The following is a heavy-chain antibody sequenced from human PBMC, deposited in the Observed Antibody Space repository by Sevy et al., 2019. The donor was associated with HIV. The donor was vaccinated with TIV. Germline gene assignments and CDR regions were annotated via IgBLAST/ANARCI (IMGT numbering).Heavy chain of an antibody. D-gene: IGHD2-15*01. V-gene: IGHV1-58*01. CDR1: GLTFTSSA. Sequence: SVKVSCKASGLTFTSSAVQWVRQARGQRLEWIGWIVVGSGNTNYAQKFQERVTITRDMSTSTAYMELSSLRSEDTAVYYCAADYCSGGSCYYYYMDVWGKGTTVTVSS. CDR3: AADYCSGGSCYYYYMDV. J-gene: IGHJ6*03. CDR2: IVVGSGNT.